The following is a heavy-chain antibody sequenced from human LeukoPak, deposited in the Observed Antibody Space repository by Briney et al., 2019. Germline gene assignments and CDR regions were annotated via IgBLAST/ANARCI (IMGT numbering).Heavy chain of an antibody. D-gene: IGHD4-11*01. J-gene: IGHJ6*03. CDR2: IRYDGSNK. CDR3: AKHLLQYYYYYMDV. Sequence: GGSLRLSCAASGFTVSSNYMTWVRQAPGKGLEWVAFIRYDGSNKYYADSVKGRFTISRNNSKNTLYLQMNSLRAEDTAVYYCAKHLLQYYYYYMDVWGKGTTVTVSS. CDR1: GFTVSSNY. V-gene: IGHV3-30*02.